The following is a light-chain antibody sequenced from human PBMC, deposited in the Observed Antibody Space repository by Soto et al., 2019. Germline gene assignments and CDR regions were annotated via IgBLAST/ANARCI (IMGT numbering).Light chain of an antibody. V-gene: IGKV3-20*01. CDR1: QSVSSSY. CDR3: QQYGSSPST. CDR2: GAS. Sequence: EIVLTQSPGTPSLSPGERATLSCRASQSVSSSYLAWYQQKPGQAPRLLIYGASSRATGIPDRFSGSGSGTDFTITISRLQPEDFAVYYCQQYGSSPSTFGPGTKVDIK. J-gene: IGKJ3*01.